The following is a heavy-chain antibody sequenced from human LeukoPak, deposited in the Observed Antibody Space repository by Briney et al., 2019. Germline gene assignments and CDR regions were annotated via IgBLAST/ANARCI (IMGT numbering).Heavy chain of an antibody. J-gene: IGHJ4*02. CDR2: IYFSGST. CDR3: ARQTGSGLFTLP. V-gene: IGHV4-59*01. CDR1: GGSISSYY. D-gene: IGHD3/OR15-3a*01. Sequence: SETLSLTCTVSGGSISSYYWSWIRQPPGKGLEWIGYIYFSGSTNYNPSLKSRVTISVDTSKNQFSLKMSSVTAADTAVYYCARQTGSGLFTLPGGQGTLVTVSS.